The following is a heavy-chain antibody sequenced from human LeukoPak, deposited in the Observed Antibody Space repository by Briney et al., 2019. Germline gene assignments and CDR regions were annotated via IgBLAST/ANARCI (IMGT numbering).Heavy chain of an antibody. V-gene: IGHV3-74*01. Sequence: GSLRLSCAASRFTFSSYWMHWVRQAPGKGLLWVSRINGEGSSAYYADSVKGRFTISRDNANNTLYLQMNSLRDEDTAVYYCTRADTGRLHGLDIWGQGTRVTVSS. J-gene: IGHJ3*02. D-gene: IGHD5-18*01. CDR3: TRADTGRLHGLDI. CDR1: RFTFSSYW. CDR2: INGEGSSA.